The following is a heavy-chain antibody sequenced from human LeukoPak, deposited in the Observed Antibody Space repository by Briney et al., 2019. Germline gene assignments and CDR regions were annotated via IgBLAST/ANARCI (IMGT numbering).Heavy chain of an antibody. D-gene: IGHD3-10*01. Sequence: ASVKVSCKASGYTFTSYYMHWVRQAPGQGLEWMGIINPSGGSTSYAQKFQGRVTMTRDTSTSTVYMELSSLRSEDTAVYYCARLYGSGSYYNVRWFDPWGQGTLVTVSS. CDR1: GYTFTSYY. CDR2: INPSGGST. V-gene: IGHV1-46*01. J-gene: IGHJ5*02. CDR3: ARLYGSGSYYNVRWFDP.